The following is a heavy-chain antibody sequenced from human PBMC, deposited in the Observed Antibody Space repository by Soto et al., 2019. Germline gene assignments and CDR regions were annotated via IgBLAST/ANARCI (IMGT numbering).Heavy chain of an antibody. CDR1: GVSISSGGYY. Sequence: SETLSLTCTVSGVSISSGGYYWSWIRQHPGKGLEWIGNIYYSGRTYYNPSLKSRVTLSVDTSKNHFSLTLRSVTAADSAMYYCASVTGRDSEYYFDFWGQGALVSFSS. V-gene: IGHV4-31*03. J-gene: IGHJ4*02. D-gene: IGHD2-21*02. CDR2: IYYSGRT. CDR3: ASVTGRDSEYYFDF.